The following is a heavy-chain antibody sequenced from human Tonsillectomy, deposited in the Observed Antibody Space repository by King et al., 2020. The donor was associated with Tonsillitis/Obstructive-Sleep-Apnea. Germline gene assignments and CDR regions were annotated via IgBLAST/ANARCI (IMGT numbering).Heavy chain of an antibody. CDR2: INPNSGGT. CDR1: GYTFTGYY. CDR3: AREMNTATPQDY. D-gene: IGHD5-18*01. J-gene: IGHJ4*02. V-gene: IGHV1-2*02. Sequence: VKLVESGAEVKKPGASVKVSCTASGYTFTGYYMHWVRQAPGQGLEWMGWINPNSGGTNYAQKFQGRVTMTRDTSISTAYMELSRLRSDDTAVYYCAREMNTATPQDYWGQGTLVTVSS.